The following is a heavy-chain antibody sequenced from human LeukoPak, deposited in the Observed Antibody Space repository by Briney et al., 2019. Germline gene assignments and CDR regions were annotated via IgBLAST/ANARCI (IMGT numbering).Heavy chain of an antibody. CDR3: VRAQPTGWNPDC. D-gene: IGHD1-1*01. Sequence: GGSLRLSCAASGFTFSSYEMNWVRQAPGKGLEWVSYISSSGSTIYYADSVKGRFTISRDNAKNSLYLQMNSLRAEDTAVYYCVRAQPTGWNPDCWGQGTLVTVSS. CDR2: ISSSGSTI. J-gene: IGHJ4*02. CDR1: GFTFSSYE. V-gene: IGHV3-48*03.